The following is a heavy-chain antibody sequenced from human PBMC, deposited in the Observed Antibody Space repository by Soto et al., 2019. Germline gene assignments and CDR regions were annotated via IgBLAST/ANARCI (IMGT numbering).Heavy chain of an antibody. J-gene: IGHJ3*02. CDR1: GGSISSYY. Sequence: SETLSLTCTVSGGSISSYYWSWIRQPPGKGLEWIGYIYYSGSTNYNPSLKSRVTISVDTSKNQFSLKLSSVTAADTAVYYCARGSYDILTGDDFDIWGQGTMVTVSS. CDR2: IYYSGST. D-gene: IGHD3-9*01. V-gene: IGHV4-59*01. CDR3: ARGSYDILTGDDFDI.